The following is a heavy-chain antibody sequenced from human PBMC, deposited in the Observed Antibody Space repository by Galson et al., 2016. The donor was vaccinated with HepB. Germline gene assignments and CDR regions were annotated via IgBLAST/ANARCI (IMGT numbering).Heavy chain of an antibody. CDR1: GGSVNSGSHY. CDR3: ARVNGIRAGTGTGLIDF. CDR2: IYYNGNS. Sequence: SETLSLTCSVSGGSVNSGSHYWTWIRQPPGKALEWIGNIYYNGNSNYNPALKSRLTISIDTSTNHFSVKLSSVTTPDTALYYCARVNGIRAGTGTGLIDFWGPGRLVTVSS. V-gene: IGHV4-61*03. J-gene: IGHJ4*02. D-gene: IGHD1/OR15-1a*01.